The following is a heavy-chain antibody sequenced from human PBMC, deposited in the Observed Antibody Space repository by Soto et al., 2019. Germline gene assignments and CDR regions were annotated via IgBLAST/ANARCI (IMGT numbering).Heavy chain of an antibody. CDR1: GFTFSNAW. CDR3: TTDLTFFVPDLGPAFDI. CDR2: IKSKTDGGTT. V-gene: IGHV3-15*01. D-gene: IGHD3-3*02. J-gene: IGHJ3*02. Sequence: SLRLSCAASGFTFSNAWMSWVRQAPGKGLEWVGRIKSKTDGGTTDYAAPVKGRFTISRDDSKNTLYLQMNSLKTEDTAVYYCTTDLTFFVPDLGPAFDIWGQGTMVT.